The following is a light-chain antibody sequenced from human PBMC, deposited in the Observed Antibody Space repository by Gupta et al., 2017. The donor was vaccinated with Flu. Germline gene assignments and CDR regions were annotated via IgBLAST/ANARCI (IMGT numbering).Light chain of an antibody. CDR3: QQSSST. V-gene: IGKV1-39*01. CDR2: AAF. CDR1: QNIVTF. Sequence: TQSPSSLSASVGERVTISCQASQNIVTFLNWYQQRPGKAPKLLIYAAFNLQSGVPSRFRGSGSGTDFTLTISSLQPEDFATYYCQQSSSTFGQGTKVEIK. J-gene: IGKJ1*01.